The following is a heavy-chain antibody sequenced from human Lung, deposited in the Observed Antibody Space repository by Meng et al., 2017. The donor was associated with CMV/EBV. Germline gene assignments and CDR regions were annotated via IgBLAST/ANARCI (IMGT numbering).Heavy chain of an antibody. CDR2: MNTNSGNT. CDR1: GYTFTSYD. Sequence: ASXXVSXKASGYTFTSYDINWVRQATGQGLEWMGWMNTNSGNTGYAQKFQGRVTITRNTSISTAYMELSSLRSEDTAVYYCARVYTCRDDFWRNCYYYGMDVWXQGTTVTVS. CDR3: ARVYTCRDDFWRNCYYYGMDV. V-gene: IGHV1-8*03. J-gene: IGHJ6*02. D-gene: IGHD3-3*01.